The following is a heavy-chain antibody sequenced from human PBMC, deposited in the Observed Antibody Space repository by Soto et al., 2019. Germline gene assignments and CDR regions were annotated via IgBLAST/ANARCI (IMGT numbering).Heavy chain of an antibody. CDR3: AREQAARLDY. CDR2: IIPIFGTA. V-gene: IGHV1-69*13. CDR1: GGTFSSYA. J-gene: IGHJ4*02. Sequence: GASVKVSCKASGGTFSSYAISWVRQAPGQGLEWMGGIIPIFGTANYAQKSQGRVTITADESTSTAYMELSSLRSEDTAVYYCAREQAARLDYWGQGTLVTVSS. D-gene: IGHD6-6*01.